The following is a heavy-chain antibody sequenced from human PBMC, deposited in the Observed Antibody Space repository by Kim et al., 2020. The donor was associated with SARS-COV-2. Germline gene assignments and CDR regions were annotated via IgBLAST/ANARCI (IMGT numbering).Heavy chain of an antibody. Sequence: ASVKVSCKASGYTFTNSVINWFRQATGQGLEWMGWLHPRSGSTAYAQKFRGRVTMTGDTSISTAYMELSSPGSEDTAVYYCASGWSGYDEGSYNWIDPWGQGTLVTVSS. J-gene: IGHJ5*02. CDR2: LHPRSGST. D-gene: IGHD5-12*01. V-gene: IGHV1-8*01. CDR1: GYTFTNSV. CDR3: ASGWSGYDEGSYNWIDP.